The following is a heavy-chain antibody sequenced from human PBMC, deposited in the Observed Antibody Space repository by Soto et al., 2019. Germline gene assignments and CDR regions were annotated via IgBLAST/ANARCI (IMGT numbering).Heavy chain of an antibody. V-gene: IGHV4-31*03. J-gene: IGHJ4*02. Sequence: SETLSLTCTVSGGSISSGGYYWSWIRQHPGKGLEWIGYIYYSGSTYYNPSLKSRVTISVDTSKNQFSLKLSSVTAADTAVYYCARGAQPLPYYFDYWGQGTLVTVSS. CDR3: ARGAQPLPYYFDY. CDR2: IYYSGST. CDR1: GGSISSGGYY.